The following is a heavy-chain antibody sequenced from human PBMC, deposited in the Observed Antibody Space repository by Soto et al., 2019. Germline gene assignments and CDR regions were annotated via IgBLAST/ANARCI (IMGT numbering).Heavy chain of an antibody. CDR3: ARERGRYCSGESCYPFGP. D-gene: IGHD2-15*01. CDR2: IYNSGST. V-gene: IGHV4-30-2*01. CDR1: GGYISGGYYS. J-gene: IGHJ5*02. Sequence: SETLSLTCAVSGGYISGGYYSWSWIRQPPGKGLEWIGFIYNSGSTYYNSSLKSRVTISVDRSKNHFFLNLTSVTAADTAVYYCARERGRYCSGESCYPFGPWGQGAPVTVSS.